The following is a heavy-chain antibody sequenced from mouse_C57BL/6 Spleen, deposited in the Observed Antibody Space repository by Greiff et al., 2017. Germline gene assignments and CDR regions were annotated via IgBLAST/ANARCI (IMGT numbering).Heavy chain of an antibody. J-gene: IGHJ4*01. CDR1: GFTFSDYG. CDR2: ISSGSSTI. Sequence: EVQVVESGGGLVKPGGSLKLSCAASGFTFSDYGMHWVRQAPEKGLEWVAYISSGSSTIYYADTVKGRFTISRDNAKNTLFLQMTSLRSEDTAMYYCAKITTVVARYAMDYWGQGTSVTVSS. CDR3: AKITTVVARYAMDY. D-gene: IGHD1-1*01. V-gene: IGHV5-17*01.